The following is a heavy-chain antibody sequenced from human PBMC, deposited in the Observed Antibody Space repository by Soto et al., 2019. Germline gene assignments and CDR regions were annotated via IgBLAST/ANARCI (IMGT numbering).Heavy chain of an antibody. CDR1: GFTFGDYA. J-gene: IGHJ6*02. CDR3: VKGSNYYGMDV. V-gene: IGHV3-9*01. CDR2: ISWNSGVT. Sequence: EVQLVESGGGLVHPGGSLRLSCAASGFTFGDYAIHWVRQAPGKGLEWVSGISWNSGVTVYADSVRGRFTVFRDNARNSVYLQMNSLRREDTGLYYCVKGSNYYGMDVWGQGTTVTVSS.